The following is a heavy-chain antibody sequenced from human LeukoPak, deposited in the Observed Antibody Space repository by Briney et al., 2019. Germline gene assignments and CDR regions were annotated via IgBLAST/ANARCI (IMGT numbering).Heavy chain of an antibody. CDR3: ARVSIAARLNYYYGMDV. Sequence: ASVKVSCKASGGTFSSYATSWVRQAPGQGLEWMGGIIPIFGTANYAQKFQGRVTITADESTSTAYMELSSLRSEDTAVYYCARVSIAARLNYYYGMDVWGQGTTVTVSS. J-gene: IGHJ6*02. CDR2: IIPIFGTA. V-gene: IGHV1-69*13. D-gene: IGHD6-6*01. CDR1: GGTFSSYA.